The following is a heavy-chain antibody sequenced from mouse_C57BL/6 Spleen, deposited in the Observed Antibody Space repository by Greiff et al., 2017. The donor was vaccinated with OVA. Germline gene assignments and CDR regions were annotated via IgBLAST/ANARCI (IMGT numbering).Heavy chain of an antibody. D-gene: IGHD4-1*02. Sequence: EVKLVESGGGLVQPGGSLKLSCAASGFTFSDYGMAWVRQAPRKGPEWVAFISNLAYSIYYADTVTGRFPISRENAKNTLYLEMSRLRSEDTAMYYCARHEGQLGRDAMEYWGQGTSVTVSS. CDR2: ISNLAYSI. V-gene: IGHV5-15*01. CDR3: ARHEGQLGRDAMEY. J-gene: IGHJ4*01. CDR1: GFTFSDYG.